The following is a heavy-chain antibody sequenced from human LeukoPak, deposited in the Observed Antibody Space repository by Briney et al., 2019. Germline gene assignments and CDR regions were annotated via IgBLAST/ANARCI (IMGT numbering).Heavy chain of an antibody. CDR2: IYTSGST. CDR1: GGSISSYY. CDR3: ARDKSESSGYSPTDY. J-gene: IGHJ4*02. D-gene: IGHD3-22*01. Sequence: SETLSLTCTVSGGSISSYYWSWIRQPAGKGLEWIGRIYTSGSTNYNPSLKSRVTISVDTSKNQFSLKLSSVTAADTAVYYCARDKSESSGYSPTDYWGQGTLVTVSS. V-gene: IGHV4-4*07.